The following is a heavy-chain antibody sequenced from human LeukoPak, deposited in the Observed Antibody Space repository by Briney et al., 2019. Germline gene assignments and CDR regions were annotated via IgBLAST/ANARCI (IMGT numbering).Heavy chain of an antibody. CDR1: GYTFTGYF. J-gene: IGHJ4*02. D-gene: IGHD3-22*01. CDR3: ARDERYDSSGYPFDY. V-gene: IGHV1-2*02. Sequence: ASLKVSCKASGYTFTGYFMHWVRQAPGQGLEWMGWINPNSGDANYAQKFQGRVTMTRDTSISTAYMELSRLRSDDTAVYYCARDERYDSSGYPFDYWGQGTLVSVSS. CDR2: INPNSGDA.